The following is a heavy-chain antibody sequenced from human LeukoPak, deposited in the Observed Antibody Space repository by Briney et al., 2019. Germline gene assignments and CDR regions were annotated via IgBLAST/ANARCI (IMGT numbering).Heavy chain of an antibody. V-gene: IGHV3-23*01. CDR2: ISGSGGST. D-gene: IGHD7-27*01. Sequence: GGSLRLSCAASGFTFSSYAMSWVRQAPGKGLEWVSAISGSGGSTYYADSVKGRFTISRDNSKNTLYLQMNSLRDEDTAVYYCSSRRTGDLFQTDYWGQGTLVTVSS. J-gene: IGHJ4*02. CDR1: GFTFSSYA. CDR3: SSRRTGDLFQTDY.